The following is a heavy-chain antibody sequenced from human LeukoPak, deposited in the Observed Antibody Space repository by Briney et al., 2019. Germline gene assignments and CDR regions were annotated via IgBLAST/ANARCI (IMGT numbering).Heavy chain of an antibody. Sequence: ASVKVSCKASGYTFTGYYMHWVRQAPGQGLEWMGRINPNSGGTNYAQKFQGRVTMTRDTSISTAYMELSRLRSDDTAVYYCARDLSSSWYVYDYWGQGTLVTVSS. CDR2: INPNSGGT. J-gene: IGHJ4*02. CDR1: GYTFTGYY. CDR3: ARDLSSSWYVYDY. D-gene: IGHD6-13*01. V-gene: IGHV1-2*06.